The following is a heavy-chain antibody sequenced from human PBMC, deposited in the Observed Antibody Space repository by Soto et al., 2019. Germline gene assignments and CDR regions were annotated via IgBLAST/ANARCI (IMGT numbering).Heavy chain of an antibody. D-gene: IGHD3-22*01. CDR2: FDPEDGET. J-gene: IGHJ4*02. Sequence: ASVKVSCKVSGYTLTELSMHWVRQAPGKGLEWMGGFDPEDGETIYAQKFQGRVTMTEDTSTDTAYMELSSLRSEDKAVYYCATGCDSSGYYYYFDYWGQGTLVTVSS. CDR1: GYTLTELS. V-gene: IGHV1-24*01. CDR3: ATGCDSSGYYYYFDY.